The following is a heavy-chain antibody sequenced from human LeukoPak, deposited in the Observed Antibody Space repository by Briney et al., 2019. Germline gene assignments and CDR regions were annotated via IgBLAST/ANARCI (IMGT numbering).Heavy chain of an antibody. CDR1: GFSFSSYA. CDR3: AKGREYSRGWDAFDI. Sequence: GGSLRLSCAASGFSFSSYAMSWVRQAPGQGLEWVSGINGTDGPTYYADSMKGRFTISRDNSKNTLYLQMNILRAEDTAVYYCAKGREYSRGWDAFDIWGQGTMVTVSS. V-gene: IGHV3-23*01. J-gene: IGHJ3*02. D-gene: IGHD6-19*01. CDR2: INGTDGPT.